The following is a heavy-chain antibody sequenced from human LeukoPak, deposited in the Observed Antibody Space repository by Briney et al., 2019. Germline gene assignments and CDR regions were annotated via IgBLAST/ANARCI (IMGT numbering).Heavy chain of an antibody. J-gene: IGHJ4*02. D-gene: IGHD6-19*01. CDR1: GFTVSSKY. CDR2: IYSDGTS. Sequence: GGSLRLSCAASGFTVSSKYMSWVRQAPGKGLEWVSIIYSDGTSYYADSVKGRFTISRDNSRNTLYLQMNSLRAEDTAVYYCASDDSSSGFDYWGQGTLVTVSS. CDR3: ASDDSSSGFDY. V-gene: IGHV3-53*01.